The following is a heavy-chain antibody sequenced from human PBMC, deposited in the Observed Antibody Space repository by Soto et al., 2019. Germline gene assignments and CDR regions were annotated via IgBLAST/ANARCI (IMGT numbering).Heavy chain of an antibody. D-gene: IGHD2-2*01. CDR3: ARVRSGYCSSTSCHRGFDY. Sequence: PSEPLSLPCTVSGGSISSGDYYWSWIRQPPGKGLEWIGYIYYSGSTYYNPSLKSRVTISVDTSKNQFSLKLSSVTAADTAVYYCARVRSGYCSSTSCHRGFDYWGQGTLVTVSS. CDR2: IYYSGST. CDR1: GGSISSGDYY. J-gene: IGHJ4*02. V-gene: IGHV4-30-4*01.